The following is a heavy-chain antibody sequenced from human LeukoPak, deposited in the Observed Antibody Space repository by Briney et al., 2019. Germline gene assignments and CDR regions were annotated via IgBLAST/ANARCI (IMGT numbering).Heavy chain of an antibody. CDR2: ISGNGGST. J-gene: IGHJ4*02. D-gene: IGHD3-22*01. CDR1: GFTFSTYA. CDR3: GKDVRDHYDTSGYYPYDY. Sequence: GGSLRLSCAASGFTFSTYAMSWVRQAPGKGLEWVSGISGNGGSTFYADSVKGRFTISRDDSKNTLYLQMNSLRAEDKAVYYCGKDVRDHYDTSGYYPYDYWGQGTLVTVSS. V-gene: IGHV3-23*01.